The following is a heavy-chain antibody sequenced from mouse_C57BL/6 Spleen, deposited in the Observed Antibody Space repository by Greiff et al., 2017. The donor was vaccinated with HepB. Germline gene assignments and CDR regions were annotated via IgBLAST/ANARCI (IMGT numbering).Heavy chain of an antibody. V-gene: IGHV1-15*01. Sequence: VQLQQSGAELVRPGASVTLSCKASGYTFTDYEMHWVKQTPVHGLEWIGAIDPETGGTAYNQKFKGKAILTADKSSSTAYMELRSLTSEDSAVYYCTRSYSNYEDWYFDVWGTGTTVTVSS. CDR3: TRSYSNYEDWYFDV. CDR2: IDPETGGT. J-gene: IGHJ1*03. D-gene: IGHD2-5*01. CDR1: GYTFTDYE.